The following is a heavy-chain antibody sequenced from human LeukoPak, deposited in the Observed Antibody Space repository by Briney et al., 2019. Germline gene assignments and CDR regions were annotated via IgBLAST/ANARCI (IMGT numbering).Heavy chain of an antibody. Sequence: GGSLRLSCAASGFTFSSYAMSWVRQAPGKGLEWVSSISSSSSYIYYADSVKGRFTISRDNAKNSLYLQMNSLRAEDTAVYYCARDLPTYGSGSYGTPGDYWGQGTLVTVSS. CDR1: GFTFSSYA. CDR2: ISSSSSYI. V-gene: IGHV3-21*01. CDR3: ARDLPTYGSGSYGTPGDY. D-gene: IGHD3-10*01. J-gene: IGHJ4*02.